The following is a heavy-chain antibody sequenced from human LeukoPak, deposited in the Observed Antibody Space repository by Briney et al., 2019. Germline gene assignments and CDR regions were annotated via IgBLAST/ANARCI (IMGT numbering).Heavy chain of an antibody. CDR3: ARGADYDILTGYMDV. CDR2: ISSSSSYL. Sequence: GGSLRTSCAASGLTFSTYTMNWVRQAPGKGLEWVSSISSSSSYLYYADSVKGRFTISRANAKNSLYLEMNSLRAEDTAVYYCARGADYDILTGYMDVWGKGTTVTVSS. V-gene: IGHV3-21*01. J-gene: IGHJ6*03. CDR1: GLTFSTYT. D-gene: IGHD3-9*01.